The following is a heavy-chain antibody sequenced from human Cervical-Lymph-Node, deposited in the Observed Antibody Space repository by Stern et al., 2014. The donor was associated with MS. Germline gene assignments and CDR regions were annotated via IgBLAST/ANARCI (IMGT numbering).Heavy chain of an antibody. CDR2: LSGRSSYN. Sequence: EVQLVESGGGLVQPGGSLRLSCAASGFSFSDYSMNWVRQAPGKGLEWVSSLSGRSSYNFYADSVKGRFTISRDNAKNSLYLQMNSLSAEDTAVYFCAREGSGTYQGYYFDYWGQGTLVTVSS. CDR3: AREGSGTYQGYYFDY. CDR1: GFSFSDYS. V-gene: IGHV3-21*01. J-gene: IGHJ4*02. D-gene: IGHD1-26*01.